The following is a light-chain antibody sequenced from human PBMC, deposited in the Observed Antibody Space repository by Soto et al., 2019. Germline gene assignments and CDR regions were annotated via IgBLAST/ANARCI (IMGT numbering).Light chain of an antibody. Sequence: EIVLTQSPATLSLSPGERATLSCRASQSISNSLAWYQQKPGQAPRLLIYEASTRAPGIPARFSGSGSGTELTLTISSLQSDDFAVYHCQQYNNWPPTFGHGTRLEIK. J-gene: IGKJ5*01. CDR1: QSISNS. V-gene: IGKV3-15*01. CDR2: EAS. CDR3: QQYNNWPPT.